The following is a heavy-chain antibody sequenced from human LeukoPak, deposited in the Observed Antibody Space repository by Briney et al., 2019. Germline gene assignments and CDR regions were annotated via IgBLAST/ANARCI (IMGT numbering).Heavy chain of an antibody. V-gene: IGHV3-23*01. CDR2: ISGSGNGT. CDR1: GFTFRTYA. J-gene: IGHJ4*02. D-gene: IGHD5/OR15-5a*01. CDR3: AKRTVSAFDS. Sequence: GGSLRLSCTASGFTFRTYAMNWVRQAPGKGLEWLSGISGSGNGTYYADSVKGRFTISRDNPKNVVYLQMNSLTVEDAATYYCAKRTVSAFDSWGQGTLLIVSS.